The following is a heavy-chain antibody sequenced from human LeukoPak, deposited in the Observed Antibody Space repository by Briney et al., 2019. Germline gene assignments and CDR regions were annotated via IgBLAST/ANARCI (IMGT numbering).Heavy chain of an antibody. CDR1: GFTFSSYA. CDR3: AKDGRIQLWLLKPAVAY. V-gene: IGHV3-23*01. J-gene: IGHJ4*02. D-gene: IGHD5-18*01. CDR2: ISGSGGST. Sequence: GGSLRLSCAASGFTFSSYAMSWVRQAPGKGLEWVSAISGSGGSTYYADSVKGRFTISRDNSKNTLYLQMNSLRAEDTAVHYCAKDGRIQLWLLKPAVAYWGQGTLVTVSS.